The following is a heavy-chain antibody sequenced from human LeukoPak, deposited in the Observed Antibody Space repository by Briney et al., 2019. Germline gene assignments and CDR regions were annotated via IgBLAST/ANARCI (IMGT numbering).Heavy chain of an antibody. CDR2: IYSSGST. D-gene: IGHD2-2*02. Sequence: SETLSLTCTVSGGSISRYYWSWIRQPAGKGLEWSGRIYSSGSTNYNPSLRSRVTMSVDTSKNQFSLKLSSVTAADTAVYFCARDHCARTSCYIADAFDIWGQGTMVTVSS. CDR3: ARDHCARTSCYIADAFDI. CDR1: GGSISRYY. J-gene: IGHJ3*02. V-gene: IGHV4-4*07.